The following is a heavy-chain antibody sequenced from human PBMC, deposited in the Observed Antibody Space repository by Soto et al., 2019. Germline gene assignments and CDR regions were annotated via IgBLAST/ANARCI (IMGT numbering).Heavy chain of an antibody. Sequence: SETLSLTCTVSGASLTSGTFYWSWVRQPPGKGLELIGYVYHTGDTKYNPSLQSRVTISLDTSKNQFSLKLKSVPAADTAIYHCTREIIIWDPGALLTVSS. CDR2: VYHTGDT. D-gene: IGHD3-16*01. CDR3: TREIII. J-gene: IGHJ4*02. V-gene: IGHV4-61*01. CDR1: GASLTSGTFY.